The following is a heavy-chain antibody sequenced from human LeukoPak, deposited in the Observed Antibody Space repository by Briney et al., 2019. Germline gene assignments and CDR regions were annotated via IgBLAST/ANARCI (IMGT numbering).Heavy chain of an antibody. V-gene: IGHV4-4*07. Sequence: SETLSLTCTVSGGSITSYYWSLIRQPAGKGLEWIGRLYTSGSTNYNPSLKSRVTMSVDTSKNQFSLKLTSMTAADTAVYYCARGGSSGYYYGWGQGTLVTVSS. J-gene: IGHJ4*02. CDR1: GGSITSYY. CDR3: ARGGSSGYYYG. D-gene: IGHD3-22*01. CDR2: LYTSGST.